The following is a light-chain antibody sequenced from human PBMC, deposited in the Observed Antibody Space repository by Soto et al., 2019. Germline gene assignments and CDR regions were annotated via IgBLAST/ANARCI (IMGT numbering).Light chain of an antibody. V-gene: IGLV2-11*01. Sequence: QSALTQPRSVSGSPGQSVTISCTGTSSDVGGYNYVSWYQQHPGKAPKLMIYDVSKRPSGVPDRFSGSKSGNTASLTISGLQAEDEADYYCCSYGGSYTVVFGTGTKLTVL. CDR3: CSYGGSYTVV. J-gene: IGLJ1*01. CDR2: DVS. CDR1: SSDVGGYNY.